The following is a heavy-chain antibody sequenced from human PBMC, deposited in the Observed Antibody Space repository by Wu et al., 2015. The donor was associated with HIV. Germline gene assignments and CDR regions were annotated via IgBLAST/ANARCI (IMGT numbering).Heavy chain of an antibody. D-gene: IGHD3-16*01. CDR3: ARGPLGGKLGD. V-gene: IGHV1-2*02. J-gene: IGHJ4*02. CDR1: GYTFTHFF. CDR2: INPNTGVT. Sequence: QVQLLQSGGEVRRPGAAVKVSCKASGYTFTHFFLHWVRQAPGEGLEWMGWINPNTGVTNYAHKFKGRVTMTRDSSINTAYLELTDLRSDDTAVFYCARGPLGGKLGDWGQGTLLTVSS.